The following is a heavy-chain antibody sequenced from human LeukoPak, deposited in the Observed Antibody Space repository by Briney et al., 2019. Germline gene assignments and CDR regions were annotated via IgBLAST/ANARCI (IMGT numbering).Heavy chain of an antibody. D-gene: IGHD5-12*01. CDR1: GFTLSSYA. J-gene: IGHJ4*02. CDR3: ARSAAAGRIVATFGY. Sequence: GGSLRLSCAASGFTLSSYAMHWVRQAPGKGLEWVAIISYDGSKKYYADSVKGRFTISRDNSKNTLYLQINSLRADDTAVYYCARSAAAGRIVATFGYWGQGTLVIVSS. V-gene: IGHV3-30*04. CDR2: ISYDGSKK.